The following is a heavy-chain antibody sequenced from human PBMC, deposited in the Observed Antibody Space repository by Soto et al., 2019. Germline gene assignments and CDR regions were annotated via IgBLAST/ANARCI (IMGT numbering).Heavy chain of an antibody. Sequence: KTSETLSLTCAVSCVSVSSGNWWTWVRQTPQRGLEYIGEIFHDGTANYYPSFERRVAISVDTSKNQFSLKLTSVTAADTAIYFCARLVYDTRLNYMYFDFWGQGALVTVSS. D-gene: IGHD2-8*01. CDR2: IFHDGTA. V-gene: IGHV4-4*02. J-gene: IGHJ4*02. CDR3: ARLVYDTRLNYMYFDF. CDR1: CVSVSSGNW.